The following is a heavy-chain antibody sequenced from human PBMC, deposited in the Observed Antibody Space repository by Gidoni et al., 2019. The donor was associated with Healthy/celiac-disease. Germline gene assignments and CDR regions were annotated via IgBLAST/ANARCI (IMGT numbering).Heavy chain of an antibody. D-gene: IGHD6-19*01. V-gene: IGHV4-39*01. Sequence: QLQLQESGPGLVKPSETLSLTCTFSGGSISSSSYYWGWIRQPPGKGLEWIGSIYYSGSTYYNPSLKSRVTISVDTSKNQFSLKLSSVTAADTAVYYCARHGGAVAGNWFDPWGQGTLVTVSS. CDR3: ARHGGAVAGNWFDP. CDR1: GGSISSSSYY. J-gene: IGHJ5*02. CDR2: IYYSGST.